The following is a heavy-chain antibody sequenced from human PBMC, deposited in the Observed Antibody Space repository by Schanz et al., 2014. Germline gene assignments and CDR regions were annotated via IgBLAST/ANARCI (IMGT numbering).Heavy chain of an antibody. D-gene: IGHD4-17*01. CDR1: GFTFSSYS. CDR2: ISYDGTIK. V-gene: IGHV3-30*04. Sequence: VQLVESGGGLVQPGRSLRLSCAVSGFTFSSYSMHWVRQAPGKGLEWVALISYDGTIKVHADSVRGRFTISRDNSKNTLYLQMNSLRADDTAVYYCAQQGDYGYNWGQGTLVTVSS. J-gene: IGHJ4*02. CDR3: AQQGDYGYN.